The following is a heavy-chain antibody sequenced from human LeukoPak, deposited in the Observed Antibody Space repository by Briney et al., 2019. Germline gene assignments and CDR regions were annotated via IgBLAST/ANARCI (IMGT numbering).Heavy chain of an antibody. D-gene: IGHD5-12*01. CDR3: AKNPYEYYFDY. Sequence: ASVKVSCKASGYTFTGYYMHWVRQAPGQGLEGMGWINPNSGDTTYEQTFQGRVSMTRDTSIRTAYLELSGLRSDDTAVYYCAKNPYEYYFDYWGQGTLVTVSS. CDR2: INPNSGDT. V-gene: IGHV1-2*02. CDR1: GYTFTGYY. J-gene: IGHJ4*02.